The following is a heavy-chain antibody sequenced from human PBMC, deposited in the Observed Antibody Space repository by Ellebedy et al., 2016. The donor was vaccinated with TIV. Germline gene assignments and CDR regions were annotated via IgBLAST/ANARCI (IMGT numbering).Heavy chain of an antibody. J-gene: IGHJ3*02. Sequence: MPGGSLRLSCTVSGGSISRDSWSWIRQPPGNGLEWVGYIFDSGSTIYKPSLRNRVTISLDRSQKQVSLNLTSVTAADSAVYFCARSSISVFGVTDAFDIWGQGTLVTVS. D-gene: IGHD3-3*01. V-gene: IGHV4-59*01. CDR1: GGSISRDS. CDR3: ARSSISVFGVTDAFDI. CDR2: IFDSGST.